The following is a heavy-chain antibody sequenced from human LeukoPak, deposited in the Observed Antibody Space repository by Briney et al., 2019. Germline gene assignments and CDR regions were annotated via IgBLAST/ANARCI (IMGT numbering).Heavy chain of an antibody. CDR3: APPPYGSAPKD. CDR1: GITFSNYG. J-gene: IGHJ4*02. V-gene: IGHV3-30*02. Sequence: GGSLRLSCVASGITFSNYGMHWVRQAPGKGLEWVAFIRFDGSNRYYADSVKGRFTISRDTSKNTLFLQMNSLRAEDTAVYYCAPPPYGSAPKDWGQGTLVTVSS. CDR2: IRFDGSNR. D-gene: IGHD3-10*01.